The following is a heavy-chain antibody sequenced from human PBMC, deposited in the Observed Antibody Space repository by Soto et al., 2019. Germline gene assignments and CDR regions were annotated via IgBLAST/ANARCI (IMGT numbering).Heavy chain of an antibody. Sequence: QVQLVQSGAEVKKPGASVKVSCKASGYTFTGYYMHWVRQAPGQGLEWMGWINPNSGGTNYAQKFQGWVTITRDTAISTADMELSRLRYEDRAVYYSARGMDGSNFGGMYGWGQGTTVTVAS. V-gene: IGHV1-2*04. CDR1: GYTFTGYY. D-gene: IGHD1-26*01. J-gene: IGHJ6*02. CDR3: ARGMDGSNFGGMYG. CDR2: INPNSGGT.